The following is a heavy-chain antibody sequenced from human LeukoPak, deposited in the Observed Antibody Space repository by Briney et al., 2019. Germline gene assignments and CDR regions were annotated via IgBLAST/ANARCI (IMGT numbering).Heavy chain of an antibody. J-gene: IGHJ4*02. CDR1: GGSISSYY. CDR2: IYYSGST. D-gene: IGHD5-18*01. Sequence: SETLSLTCIVSGGSISSYYWSWIRQPPGKGLEWIGYIYYSGSTDYNPSLQSRVTISVDTSKNQFSLKLSSVTAADTAVYYCARAQLWFIDYWGQGALVTVSS. CDR3: ARAQLWFIDY. V-gene: IGHV4-59*08.